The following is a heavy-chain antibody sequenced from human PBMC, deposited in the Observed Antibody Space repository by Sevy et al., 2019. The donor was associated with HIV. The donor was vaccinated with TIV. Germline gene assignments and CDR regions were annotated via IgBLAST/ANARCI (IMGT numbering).Heavy chain of an antibody. V-gene: IGHV3-33*01. Sequence: GGSLRLSCAASGFTFNFHGMHWVRQAPGKGLEWVAFIWHDGSNKYRPDSVKGRFTISRDNSKNTLFLQMNSLTVEDTAVYYCASETDNGARWLDPWGQGTLVTVSS. CDR1: GFTFNFHG. CDR3: ASETDNGARWLDP. CDR2: IWHDGSNK. D-gene: IGHD4-17*01. J-gene: IGHJ5*02.